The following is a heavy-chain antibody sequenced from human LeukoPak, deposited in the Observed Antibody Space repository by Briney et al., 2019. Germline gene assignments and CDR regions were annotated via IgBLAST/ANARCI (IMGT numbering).Heavy chain of an antibody. J-gene: IGHJ4*02. V-gene: IGHV1-69*05. D-gene: IGHD3-10*01. CDR1: GGTFSSYA. CDR2: IIPIFGTA. Sequence: GASVKVSCKASGGTFSSYAISWVRQAPGQGLEWMGGIIPIFGTANYAQKFQGRVTITTDESTSTAYMELSSLRSEDTAVYYCATSEQNNYYGSGSFDYWGQGTLVTVSS. CDR3: ATSEQNNYYGSGSFDY.